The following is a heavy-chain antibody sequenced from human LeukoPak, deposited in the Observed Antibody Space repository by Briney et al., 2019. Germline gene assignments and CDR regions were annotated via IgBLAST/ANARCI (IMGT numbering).Heavy chain of an antibody. CDR1: GGSFSGYY. D-gene: IGHD3-3*01. CDR2: INHSGST. J-gene: IGHJ4*02. CDR3: ARYLKGYDFWSGYLLDY. Sequence: SQTLSLTCAVYGGSFSGYYWNWIRQPPGKGLEWIGEINHSGSTNYNPSLKSRVTISVDTSKNQFSLKLSSVTAADTAVYYCARYLKGYDFWSGYLLDYWGQGTLVTVSS. V-gene: IGHV4-34*01.